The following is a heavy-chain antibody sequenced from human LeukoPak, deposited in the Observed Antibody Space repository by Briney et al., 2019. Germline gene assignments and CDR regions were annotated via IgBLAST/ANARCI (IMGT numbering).Heavy chain of an antibody. Sequence: PGGSLRLSCAASGFTFSDYYMSWIRQAPGKGLGWVSYISSSGSTIYYADSVKGRFTISRDNAKNSLYLQMNSLRAEDTAVYYCAREPWIHPGGELYGMDVWGQGTTVTVSS. CDR2: ISSSGSTI. CDR3: AREPWIHPGGELYGMDV. CDR1: GFTFSDYY. J-gene: IGHJ6*02. D-gene: IGHD5-18*01. V-gene: IGHV3-11*04.